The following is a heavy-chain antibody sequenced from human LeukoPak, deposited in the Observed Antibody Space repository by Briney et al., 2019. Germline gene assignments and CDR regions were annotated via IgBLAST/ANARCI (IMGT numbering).Heavy chain of an antibody. CDR1: GFTFSSYE. Sequence: GGSLRLSCAASGFTFSSYEMNWVRQAPGKGLEWVSYISSSGSTIYYADSAKGRFTISRDNAKNSLYLQMNSLRAEDTAVYYCAELGITMIGGVWGKGTTVTVSS. CDR2: ISSSGSTI. V-gene: IGHV3-48*03. CDR3: AELGITMIGGV. D-gene: IGHD3-10*02. J-gene: IGHJ6*04.